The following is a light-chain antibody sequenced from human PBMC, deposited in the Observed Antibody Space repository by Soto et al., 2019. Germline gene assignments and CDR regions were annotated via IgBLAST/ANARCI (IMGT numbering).Light chain of an antibody. CDR3: QQLWTYPLT. CDR1: QDVSRS. Sequence: DTQLTQSPSFLSASVRDRVSTTCRASQDVSRSVGWYQQKPGKAPKLLISAASTLHSGVPSRFSGSGSGTDFTLTIISLQPEDFATYYCQQLWTYPLTFGGGTKVEI. J-gene: IGKJ4*01. CDR2: AAS. V-gene: IGKV1-9*01.